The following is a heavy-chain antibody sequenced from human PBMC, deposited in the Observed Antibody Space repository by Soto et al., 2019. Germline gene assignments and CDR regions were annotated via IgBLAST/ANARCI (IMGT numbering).Heavy chain of an antibody. Sequence: QVQLVESGGGVVQPGRSLRLSCAASGFTFSSYGTHWVRQAPGKGLEWVAVISYDGSNKYYADSVKGRFTISRDNSKNTLYLQMNSLRAEDTAVYYCAKDSRIVVVTAPYDYWGQGTLVTVSS. CDR1: GFTFSSYG. J-gene: IGHJ4*02. V-gene: IGHV3-30*18. CDR3: AKDSRIVVVTAPYDY. D-gene: IGHD2-21*02. CDR2: ISYDGSNK.